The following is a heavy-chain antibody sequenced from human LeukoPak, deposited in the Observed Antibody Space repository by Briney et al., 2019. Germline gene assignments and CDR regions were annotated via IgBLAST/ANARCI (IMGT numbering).Heavy chain of an antibody. CDR1: GGSISSSSYY. D-gene: IGHD5-24*01. Sequence: PSETLSLTCTVSGGSISSSSYYWGWIRQPPGKGLEWIGSMYYSGSTYYNPSPKSRVTISVDTSKNQFSLKLSSVTAADTAVYYCARQRGDGYRARENYFDYWGQGTLVTVSS. CDR2: MYYSGST. CDR3: ARQRGDGYRARENYFDY. V-gene: IGHV4-39*01. J-gene: IGHJ4*02.